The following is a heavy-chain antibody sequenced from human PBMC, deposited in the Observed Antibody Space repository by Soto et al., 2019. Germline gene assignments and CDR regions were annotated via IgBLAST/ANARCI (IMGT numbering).Heavy chain of an antibody. CDR2: IYWDDDK. Sequence: QIILKESGPTLVKPTQTLTLTCTFSGFSLSSTRMAVGWIRQPPGKALEWLALIYWDDDKRYSPFLKSRLTITKATSKNQVVLTMSSMDPVDTARYYCAHIVVAGFGYYFDYWGQGTLVTVSS. D-gene: IGHD6-19*01. CDR3: AHIVVAGFGYYFDY. V-gene: IGHV2-5*02. CDR1: GFSLSSTRMA. J-gene: IGHJ4*02.